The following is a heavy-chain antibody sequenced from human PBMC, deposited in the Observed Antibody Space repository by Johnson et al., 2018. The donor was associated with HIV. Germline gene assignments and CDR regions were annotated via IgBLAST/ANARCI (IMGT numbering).Heavy chain of an antibody. J-gene: IGHJ3*02. V-gene: IGHV3-72*01. CDR3: ARGGYYDILTGYYALAAFDI. CDR2: TRNKANSYTT. Sequence: VQLVESGGGVVQPGGSLRLSCAASGFTFSDHYMDWVRQAPGKGLEWVGRTRNKANSYTTEYAASVKGRFTISRDVSKNSLYLQMNSLKTEDTAVYYCARGGYYDILTGYYALAAFDIWGQGTMVTVSS. D-gene: IGHD3-9*01. CDR1: GFTFSDHY.